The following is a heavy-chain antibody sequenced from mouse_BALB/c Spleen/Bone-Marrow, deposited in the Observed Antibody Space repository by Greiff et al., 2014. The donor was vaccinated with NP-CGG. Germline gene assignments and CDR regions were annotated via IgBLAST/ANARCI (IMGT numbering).Heavy chain of an antibody. Sequence: EVKLEESGGDLVQPGGSLKLSCAASGFTFSSYGMSWVRQTPDKRLELVATINTNGGNTYYPDSVKGRFTISRDNAKNTLYLQMSSLKSEDTAMYYCARGLDYWGQGTTLTVSS. CDR1: GFTFSSYG. J-gene: IGHJ2*01. CDR3: ARGLDY. CDR2: INTNGGNT. V-gene: IGHV5-6-3*01.